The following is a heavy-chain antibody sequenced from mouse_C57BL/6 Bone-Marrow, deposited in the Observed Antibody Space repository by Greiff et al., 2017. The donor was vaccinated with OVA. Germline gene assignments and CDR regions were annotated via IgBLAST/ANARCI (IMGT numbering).Heavy chain of an antibody. Sequence: EVQLQQSGAELVRPGASVKLSCTASGFTIKDYYMHWVKQRPEQGLEWIGRIDPEDGDTEYAPKFQGKATMTADTSSNTAYLQLSSLTSEDTAVYYCTSFTIYYYGEAWFAYWGQGTLVTVSA. J-gene: IGHJ3*01. CDR3: TSFTIYYYGEAWFAY. CDR2: IDPEDGDT. CDR1: GFTIKDYY. D-gene: IGHD1-1*01. V-gene: IGHV14-1*01.